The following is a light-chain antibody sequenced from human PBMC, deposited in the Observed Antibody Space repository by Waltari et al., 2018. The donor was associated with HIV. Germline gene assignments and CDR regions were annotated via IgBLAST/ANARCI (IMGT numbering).Light chain of an antibody. V-gene: IGKV1-33*01. J-gene: IGKJ4*01. CDR2: DAS. Sequence: DIQMTQSPSSVSASVGDRVTITCQASQDITNYLNWYQQKPGKASKLVIYDASNLETGVPSRFSGSGSATDFTFTISSLQPEDIATYYCQQYDHFLSFGGGTKVEIK. CDR3: QQYDHFLS. CDR1: QDITNY.